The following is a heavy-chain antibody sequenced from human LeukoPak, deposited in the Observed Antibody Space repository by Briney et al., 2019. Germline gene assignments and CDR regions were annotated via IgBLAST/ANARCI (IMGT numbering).Heavy chain of an antibody. D-gene: IGHD1-26*01. V-gene: IGHV4-34*01. CDR1: GGSFSGYY. CDR3: ARGRAAYSGSYFDY. J-gene: IGHJ4*02. CDR2: INHSGST. Sequence: SETLSLTCAVYGGSFSGYYWSWIRQPPGKGLEWIGEINHSGSTNYNPPLKSRVTISVDTSKNQFSLKLSSVTAADTAVYYCARGRAAYSGSYFDYWGQGTLVTVSS.